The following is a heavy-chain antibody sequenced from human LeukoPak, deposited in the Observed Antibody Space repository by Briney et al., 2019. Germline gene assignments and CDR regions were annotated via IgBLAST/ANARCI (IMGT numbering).Heavy chain of an antibody. J-gene: IGHJ4*02. V-gene: IGHV1-2*06. CDR1: GYTFTGYY. CDR2: INPNSGGT. Sequence: VASVKVSCXASGYTFTGYYMHWVRLARGQGLEWMGRINPNSGGTNYAQKFQGRVTMTRDTSISTAYMELSRLRSDDTAVYYCARGGDYYDSRTVSIYWGQGTLVTVSS. D-gene: IGHD3-22*01. CDR3: ARGGDYYDSRTVSIY.